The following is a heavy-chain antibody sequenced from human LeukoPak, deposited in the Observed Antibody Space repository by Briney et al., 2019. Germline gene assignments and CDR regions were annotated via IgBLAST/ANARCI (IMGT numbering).Heavy chain of an antibody. Sequence: TGGSLRLSCEASGFTFSSFWMHWVRQAPGKGLVWVARIKGDGITTNYADPAKGRFTVSRDNAKNTVYLQMNSLRAEDTAVYYCAKGLHEIAADYWGQGTLVTVAS. D-gene: IGHD2-21*01. J-gene: IGHJ4*02. CDR1: GFTFSSFW. CDR3: AKGLHEIAADY. V-gene: IGHV3-74*01. CDR2: IKGDGITT.